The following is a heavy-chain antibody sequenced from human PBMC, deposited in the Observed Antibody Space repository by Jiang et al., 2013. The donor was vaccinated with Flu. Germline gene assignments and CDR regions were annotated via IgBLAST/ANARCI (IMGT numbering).Heavy chain of an antibody. V-gene: IGHV2-70*11. J-gene: IGHJ4*03. CDR1: GFSLSTGGMC. CDR2: IDWDDDK. D-gene: IGHD2-8*01. CDR3: ARFRYCTDDSCFLPPWGYFDS. Sequence: QTLSLTCTFSGFSLSTGGMCVSWVRQPPGKALEWLARIDWDDDKYYSTSLKTRLTVSRDTSKNQVVLTMTNMDPVDTATYYCARFRYCTDDSCFLPPWGYFDSVGRGPPWS.